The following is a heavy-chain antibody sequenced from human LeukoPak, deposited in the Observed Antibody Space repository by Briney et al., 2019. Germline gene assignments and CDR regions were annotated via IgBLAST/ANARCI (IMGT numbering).Heavy chain of an antibody. CDR2: IGTAGDT. D-gene: IGHD2-15*01. V-gene: IGHV3-13*01. Sequence: PGGSLRLSCAASGFTFSSYDMHWVRQATGKGLEWVSAIGTAGDTYYPGSVKGRLTISRENAKNSLYLQMNSLRAGDTAVYYCARSSLAGSFDYWGQGTLVTVSS. CDR3: ARSSLAGSFDY. J-gene: IGHJ4*02. CDR1: GFTFSSYD.